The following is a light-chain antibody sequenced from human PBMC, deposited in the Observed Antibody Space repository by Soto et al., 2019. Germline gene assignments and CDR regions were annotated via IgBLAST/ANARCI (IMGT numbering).Light chain of an antibody. J-gene: IGKJ5*01. V-gene: IGKV3-11*01. CDR2: DAS. CDR1: QSVSRY. CDR3: PEPAFLPIT. Sequence: SLVAVSLKKGERATLSCRASQSVSRYLAWYQQKPGQAPRLLIYDASNRATGIPARFSGSGSGTDFTLTISSFEPEDFIGYYSPEPAFLPIT.